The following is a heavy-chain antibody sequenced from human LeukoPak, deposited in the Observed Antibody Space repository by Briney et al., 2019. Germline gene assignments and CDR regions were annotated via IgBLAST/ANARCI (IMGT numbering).Heavy chain of an antibody. CDR3: AKVYDYGDYVPSRYYYGMDV. D-gene: IGHD4-17*01. CDR1: GFTFSSYA. CDR2: ISGSCGST. J-gene: IGHJ6*02. Sequence: GGSLRLSCPASGFTFSSYAMGWVRQAPGKGLEWVSAISGSCGSTYYADSVKGRFTLSRDNSKNTLYLQMNSLRAEDTAVYYGAKVYDYGDYVPSRYYYGMDVWGQGTTVTVSS. V-gene: IGHV3-23*01.